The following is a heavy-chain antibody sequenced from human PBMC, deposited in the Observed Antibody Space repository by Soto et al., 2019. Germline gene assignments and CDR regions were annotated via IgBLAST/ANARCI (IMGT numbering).Heavy chain of an antibody. CDR3: ARVGSSGVPRKRGSLPYYYYYGMDV. V-gene: IGHV4-34*01. CDR2: INHSGST. Sequence: QVQLQQWGAGLLKPSETLSLTCAVYGGSFSGYYWSWIRQPPGKGLEWIGEINHSGSTNYNPSLKSRVTISVDTSKNQFSLKLSSVTAADTAVYYCARVGSSGVPRKRGSLPYYYYYGMDVWGQGTTVTVSS. D-gene: IGHD6-6*01. J-gene: IGHJ6*02. CDR1: GGSFSGYY.